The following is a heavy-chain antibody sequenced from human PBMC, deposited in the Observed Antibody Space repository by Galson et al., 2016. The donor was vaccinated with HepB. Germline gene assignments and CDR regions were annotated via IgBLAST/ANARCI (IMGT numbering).Heavy chain of an antibody. CDR1: GFTFSNYG. V-gene: IGHV3-30*18. D-gene: IGHD1-26*01. CDR3: AKVLTGSKGLGVVDT. Sequence: SLRLSCAASGFTFSNYGMHWVRQAPGKGLEWVAVISFDGNKKYFGGSNTYYSDPVKGRFTISRDNSRNTLFQQMNSLRSDDTAVYYCAKVLTGSKGLGVVDTWGQGTLVTVSS. J-gene: IGHJ5*02. CDR2: ISFDGNKKYFGGSNT.